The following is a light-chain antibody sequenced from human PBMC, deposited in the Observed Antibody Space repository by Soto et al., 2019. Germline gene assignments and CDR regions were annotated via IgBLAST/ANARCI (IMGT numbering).Light chain of an antibody. CDR3: QQRSNWPSLT. J-gene: IGKJ4*01. CDR2: DAS. V-gene: IGKV3-11*01. Sequence: ELVLTQSPVALSLSSGERATLSCRASQSVSSTLLTWYQHKPGQAPRLLISDASNRATGIPARFSGSGSETDFTLTISSLEPEDSAVYYCQQRSNWPSLTFGGGTKVEIK. CDR1: QSVSSTL.